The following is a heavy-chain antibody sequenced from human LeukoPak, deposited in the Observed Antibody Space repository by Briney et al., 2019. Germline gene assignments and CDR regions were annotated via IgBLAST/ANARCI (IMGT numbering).Heavy chain of an antibody. D-gene: IGHD6-19*01. CDR3: ATSRQWLVRLDY. Sequence: VASVKVSCKASGGTFSSYAISWVRQAPGQGLEWMGWINPNSGGTNYAQKFQGRVTMTRDTSISTAYMELSRLRSDDTAVYYCATSRQWLVRLDYWGQGTLVTVSS. J-gene: IGHJ4*02. CDR1: GGTFSSYA. CDR2: INPNSGGT. V-gene: IGHV1-2*02.